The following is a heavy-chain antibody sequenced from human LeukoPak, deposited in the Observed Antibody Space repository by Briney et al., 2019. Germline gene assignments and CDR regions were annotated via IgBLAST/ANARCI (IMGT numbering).Heavy chain of an antibody. D-gene: IGHD3-10*01. CDR2: ISYDGSNK. CDR1: GFTFSSYG. Sequence: GGSLRLSCAASGFTFSSYGMHWVRQAPGKGLEWVAVISYDGSNKYYADSVKGRFTISRDNSKNTLYLQMNSLRAEDTAVYYCAKDPFGGSYFDYWGQGTLVTVSS. J-gene: IGHJ4*02. V-gene: IGHV3-30*18. CDR3: AKDPFGGSYFDY.